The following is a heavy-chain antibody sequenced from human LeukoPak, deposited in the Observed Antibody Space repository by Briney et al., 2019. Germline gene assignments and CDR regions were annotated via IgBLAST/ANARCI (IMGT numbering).Heavy chain of an antibody. CDR3: ARAPFSSGWYIFPSPSYMDV. Sequence: GGSLRLSCAASGFTFSSYEMNWVRQAPGKGLEWVSYISSSSSTIYYADSVKGRFTISRDNAKNSLYLQMNSLRAEDTAVYYCARAPFSSGWYIFPSPSYMDVWGKGTTVTVSS. V-gene: IGHV3-48*01. D-gene: IGHD6-19*01. J-gene: IGHJ6*03. CDR2: ISSSSSTI. CDR1: GFTFSSYE.